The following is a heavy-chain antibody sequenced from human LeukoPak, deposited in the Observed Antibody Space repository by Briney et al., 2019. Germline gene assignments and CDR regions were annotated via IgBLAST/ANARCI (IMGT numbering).Heavy chain of an antibody. Sequence: GGSLRLSCAASGFTFSSYWMSWVRQAPGKGLEWVASIKQDGSEKYYVDSVKGRFTISRDNAKNSLYLQMNSLRAEDTAVYYCARDRQLRFLEWLLPFYYYYMDVWGKGTTVTVSS. V-gene: IGHV3-7*01. CDR3: ARDRQLRFLEWLLPFYYYYMDV. CDR1: GFTFSSYW. D-gene: IGHD3-3*01. J-gene: IGHJ6*03. CDR2: IKQDGSEK.